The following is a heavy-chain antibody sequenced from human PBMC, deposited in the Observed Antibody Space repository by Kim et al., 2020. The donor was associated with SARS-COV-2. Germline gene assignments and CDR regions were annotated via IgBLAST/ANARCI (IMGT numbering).Heavy chain of an antibody. J-gene: IGHJ6*02. Sequence: ASVKVSCKASGYTFTSYGISWVRQAPGQGLEWMGWISAYNGNTNYAQKLQGRVTMTTDTSTSTAYMELRSLRSDDTAVYYCARWRDIAAAGYYHYYGMDVWGQGTTVTVSS. CDR1: GYTFTSYG. V-gene: IGHV1-18*01. CDR3: ARWRDIAAAGYYHYYGMDV. CDR2: ISAYNGNT. D-gene: IGHD6-13*01.